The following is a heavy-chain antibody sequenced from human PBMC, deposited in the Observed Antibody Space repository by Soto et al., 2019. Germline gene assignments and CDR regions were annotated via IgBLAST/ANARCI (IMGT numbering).Heavy chain of an antibody. V-gene: IGHV1-46*01. CDR3: ARMWTNGSGSKKDQNYYYYYGMDV. J-gene: IGHJ6*02. CDR1: GYTFTSYY. D-gene: IGHD3-10*01. CDR2: INPSGGST. Sequence: ASVKVSCKASGYTFTSYYMHWLRQAPGQGLEWMGIINPSGGSTSYAQKFQGRVTMTRDTSTSTVYMELSSLRSEDTAVYYCARMWTNGSGSKKDQNYYYYYGMDVWGQGTTVTVSS.